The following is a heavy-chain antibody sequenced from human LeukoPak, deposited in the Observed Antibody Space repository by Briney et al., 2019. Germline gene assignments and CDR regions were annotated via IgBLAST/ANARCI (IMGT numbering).Heavy chain of an antibody. D-gene: IGHD3-22*01. J-gene: IGHJ3*01. CDR3: ARYYDSSGSLPGALDL. CDR1: GFTVSXNY. V-gene: IGHV3-53*01. CDR2: XYSGGYT. Sequence: PGGSLRLSCAASGFTVSXNYMKWVRQAPGKELEWVXIXYSGGYTNYADSVKGRFTISRDNSKNMLYLQMNSLRAEDTAVYYCARYYDSSGSLPGALDLWGQGTMVTVSS.